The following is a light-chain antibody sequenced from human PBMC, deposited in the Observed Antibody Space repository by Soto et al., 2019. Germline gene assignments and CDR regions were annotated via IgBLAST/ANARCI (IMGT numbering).Light chain of an antibody. J-gene: IGKJ5*01. CDR1: QSVRTS. CDR2: GAS. Sequence: LTQPPGTLSVPQGVIAXLCGRASQSVRTSLAWYQQKPGQAPRLLIYGASTRATGVPARFSGSGSGTEFTLTINTLQSDDFAVYYCQQYNNWPPITFGQGTRLETK. V-gene: IGKV3-15*01. CDR3: QQYNNWPPIT.